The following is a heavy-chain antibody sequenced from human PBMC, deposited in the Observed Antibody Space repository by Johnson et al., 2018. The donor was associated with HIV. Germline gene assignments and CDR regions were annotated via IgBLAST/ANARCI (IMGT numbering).Heavy chain of an antibody. Sequence: EVQLVESGGGVVQPGRSLRLSCAASGFIFSSYWMHWVRQAPGKGLVWVSRINSDGSSTTYADSVKGRFTISRDNAKNTLYLQMNSLRAEDTAVYYCARSVNAGRPFDIWGQGTLVTVSS. J-gene: IGHJ3*02. CDR1: GFIFSSYW. D-gene: IGHD2-8*01. V-gene: IGHV3-74*02. CDR3: ARSVNAGRPFDI. CDR2: INSDGSST.